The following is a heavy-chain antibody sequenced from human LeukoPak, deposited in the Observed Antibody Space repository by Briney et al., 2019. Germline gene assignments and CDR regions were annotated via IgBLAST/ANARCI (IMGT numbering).Heavy chain of an antibody. V-gene: IGHV3-23*01. Sequence: RGSLRLFCAASGFSFSSYAMSWVRQAPEKGLEWVSTISGSGGGTYYADSVKGRFTISRDDSKNTLYLQMNSLRAEDTAVYFCVKDLGRYRNNCFDYWGQGTLVTVSS. J-gene: IGHJ4*02. CDR1: GFSFSSYA. D-gene: IGHD1-26*01. CDR2: ISGSGGGT. CDR3: VKDLGRYRNNCFDY.